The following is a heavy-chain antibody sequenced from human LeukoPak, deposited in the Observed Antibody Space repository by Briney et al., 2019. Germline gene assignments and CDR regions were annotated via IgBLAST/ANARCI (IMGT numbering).Heavy chain of an antibody. Sequence: GGSLRLSCAASGFTFSSYSMNWVRQAPGKGLEWVSSISSNSNHIHYIDSVKGRFTISRDNAKKSVFLQMNSLRAEDTAVYYCARGPSGYHNTGGQGTLVTVSS. J-gene: IGHJ4*02. D-gene: IGHD5-12*01. CDR3: ARGPSGYHNT. CDR2: ISSNSNHI. CDR1: GFTFSSYS. V-gene: IGHV3-21*01.